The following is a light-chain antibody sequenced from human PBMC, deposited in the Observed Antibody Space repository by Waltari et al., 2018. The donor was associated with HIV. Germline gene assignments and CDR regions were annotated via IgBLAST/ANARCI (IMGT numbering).Light chain of an antibody. J-gene: IGLJ3*02. V-gene: IGLV1-51*01. CDR3: GAWDSGLNIVA. CDR2: END. CDR1: SSNIGCNY. Sequence: QPVLTQPSSVSEDAGQKVTMSCYGRSSNIGCNYVSWYHKFPGAATKLLIHENDNRPSEIPDRFSGSKSGTSATLDISGLQTGDEADYYCGAWDSGLNIVAFGGGTKLTVL.